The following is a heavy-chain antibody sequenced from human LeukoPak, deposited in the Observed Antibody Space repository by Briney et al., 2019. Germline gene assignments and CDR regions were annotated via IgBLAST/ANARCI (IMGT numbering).Heavy chain of an antibody. D-gene: IGHD3-10*01. CDR2: IKQDGSEK. V-gene: IGHV3-7*01. CDR1: GLTFTNTYW. CDR3: AREASGRSFDF. J-gene: IGHJ4*02. Sequence: GGSLRLSCAVSGLTFTNTYWISWVRQAPGKGLEWLANIKQDGSEKYYVDFVKDRFTISRDNAKNSLDLQMNSLRAEDTAVYYCAREASGRSFDFWGQGTLVTVSS.